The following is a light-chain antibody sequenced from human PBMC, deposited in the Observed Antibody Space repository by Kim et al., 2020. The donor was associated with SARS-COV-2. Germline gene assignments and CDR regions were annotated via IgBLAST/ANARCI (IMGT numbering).Light chain of an antibody. J-gene: IGLJ2*01. V-gene: IGLV3-1*01. CDR3: QAWDRSTHVV. CDR2: KDS. Sequence: PVLVNYKDSKRPSGIPERFSGSNPGNTATLNISGTQAMDEADYYCQAWDRSTHVVFGGGTQLTVL.